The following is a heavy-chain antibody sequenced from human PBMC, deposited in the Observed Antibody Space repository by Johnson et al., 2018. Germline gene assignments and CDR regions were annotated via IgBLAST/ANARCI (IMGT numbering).Heavy chain of an antibody. CDR2: ISSTSDTI. Sequence: VQLVQSGGGVVQPRRSLRLSCAASGFTFSTYGMHWVRQAPGKGLEWVSRISSTSDTIYYADSVKGRFTISRDAKNSLSLQMNSLSAEDTAVYYCARDPPYYNYMDVWGKWSTVTVSS. CDR3: ARDPPYYNYMDV. D-gene: IGHD3-16*01. V-gene: IGHV3-48*01. J-gene: IGHJ6*03. CDR1: GFTFSTYG.